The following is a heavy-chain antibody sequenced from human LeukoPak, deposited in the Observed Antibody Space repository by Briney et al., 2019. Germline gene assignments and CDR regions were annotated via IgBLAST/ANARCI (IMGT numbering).Heavy chain of an antibody. V-gene: IGHV4-59*08. J-gene: IGHJ4*02. CDR3: ARGARAIAVAGL. Sequence: SVTLSLTRTVCGGSLSSYYWRWIRQPPGKGLEWMGYIYYSGSTNYNPSLKSRVTISVEPSKNPFSLKLSSVTAADSAVYYCARGARAIAVAGLWGQGTLVTVSS. D-gene: IGHD6-19*01. CDR2: IYYSGST. CDR1: GGSLSSYY.